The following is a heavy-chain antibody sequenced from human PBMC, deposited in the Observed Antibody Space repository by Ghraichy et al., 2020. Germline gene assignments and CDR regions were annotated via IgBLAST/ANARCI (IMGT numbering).Heavy chain of an antibody. V-gene: IGHV3-7*04. J-gene: IGHJ4*02. CDR1: GFTFNTYY. CDR3: GRGGYIYGSNPVDY. Sequence: GGSLRLSCAASGFTFNTYYMTWVRQAPGKGLEWVANIKQDGSERYYVDSVKGRFTISRDNAKDSVYLHMSSLRAEDTAVYFCGRGGYIYGSNPVDYWGQGTQVTISS. CDR2: IKQDGSER. D-gene: IGHD5-18*01.